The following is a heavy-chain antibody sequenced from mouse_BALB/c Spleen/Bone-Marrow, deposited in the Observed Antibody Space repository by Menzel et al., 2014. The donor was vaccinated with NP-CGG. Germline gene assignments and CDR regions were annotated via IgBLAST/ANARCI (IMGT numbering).Heavy chain of an antibody. J-gene: IGHJ4*01. D-gene: IGHD1-1*01. Sequence: EVQLQESGGGLVQPGGSLKLSCAASGLDFSRFWMSWVRQAPGKGLEWIGEINPDSRTINYTPSLRDKFIISRDNAKNTLYLQMSKVRSEDTALYYCARLGYYGATAYWGQGTSVTVSS. CDR1: GLDFSRFW. V-gene: IGHV4-1*02. CDR2: INPDSRTI. CDR3: ARLGYYGATAY.